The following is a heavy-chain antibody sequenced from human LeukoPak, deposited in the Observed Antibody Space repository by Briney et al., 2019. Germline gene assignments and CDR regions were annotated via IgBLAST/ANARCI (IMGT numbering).Heavy chain of an antibody. CDR1: GYTFTSYG. V-gene: IGHV1-18*01. Sequence: ASVKVSCKASGYTFTSYGISWVRQAPGQGVEWMGWISAYNGNTNFAQKLQGRVTMTTDTSTSTAYMELRSLRSDDTAVYYCARMPGGGATHYGMDVWGQGTTVTVSS. CDR2: ISAYNGNT. J-gene: IGHJ6*02. CDR3: ARMPGGGATHYGMDV. D-gene: IGHD3-16*01.